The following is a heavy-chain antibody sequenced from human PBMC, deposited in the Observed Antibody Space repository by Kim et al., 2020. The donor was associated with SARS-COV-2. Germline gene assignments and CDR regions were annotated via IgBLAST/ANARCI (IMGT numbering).Heavy chain of an antibody. CDR3: ARGIAAAEVYFDY. CDR2: ISYDGSNK. CDR1: GFTFSSYA. D-gene: IGHD6-13*01. V-gene: IGHV3-30*04. Sequence: GGSLRLSCAASGFTFSSYAMHWVRQAPGKGLEWVAVISYDGSNKYYADSVKGRFTISRDNSKNTLYLQMNSLRAEDTAVYYCARGIAAAEVYFDYWGQGTLVTVSS. J-gene: IGHJ4*02.